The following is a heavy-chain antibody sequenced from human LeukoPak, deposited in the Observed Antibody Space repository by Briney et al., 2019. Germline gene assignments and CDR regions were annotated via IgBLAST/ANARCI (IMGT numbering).Heavy chain of an antibody. CDR2: ISYDGNNK. CDR3: ARGSPYCSSTSCYFRWFDP. D-gene: IGHD2-2*01. J-gene: IGHJ5*02. V-gene: IGHV3-30-3*01. CDR1: GFTFSSYA. Sequence: GRSLRLSCAASGFTFSSYAMHWVRQAPGKGLEWVAVISYDGNNKYYADSVKGRFTISRDNSKNTLYLQMNSLRAEDTAVYYCARGSPYCSSTSCYFRWFDPWGQGTLVTVSS.